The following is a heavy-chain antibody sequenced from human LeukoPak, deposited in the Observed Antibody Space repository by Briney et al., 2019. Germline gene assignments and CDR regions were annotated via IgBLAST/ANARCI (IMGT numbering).Heavy chain of an antibody. CDR3: ATGYTSGTRIDY. V-gene: IGHV3-48*01. CDR2: ISGSSGII. D-gene: IGHD6-19*01. Sequence: GGSLRLSCAASGFTFNTYTMNWVRQAPGKGLEWVSYISGSSGIIDYADSVRGRFTISRDNAKNSLYLQMNSLRAEDTAVYYCATGYTSGTRIDYWGQGTLVSVSS. J-gene: IGHJ4*02. CDR1: GFTFNTYT.